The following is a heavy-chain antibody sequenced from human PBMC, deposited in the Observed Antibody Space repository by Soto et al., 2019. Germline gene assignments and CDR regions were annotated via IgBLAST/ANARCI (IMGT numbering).Heavy chain of an antibody. CDR2: IYSGGNT. J-gene: IGHJ2*01. V-gene: IGHV3-53*01. CDR3: ARAYAYGDLRYFDL. CDR1: GFTVSSNY. Sequence: EVQLVESGGGLIQPGGSLRLSCAASGFTVSSNYMNWVHQAPGKGLEWVSVIYSGGNTYYADSVKGRFTISRDNSKNKLDHQMNSLRVEDTAVYYCARAYAYGDLRYFDLWGRGTLVTVSS. D-gene: IGHD4-17*01.